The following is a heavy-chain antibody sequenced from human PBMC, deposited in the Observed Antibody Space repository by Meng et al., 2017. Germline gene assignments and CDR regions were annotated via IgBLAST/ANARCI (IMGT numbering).Heavy chain of an antibody. CDR2: IIPIFGTA. CDR3: ASTTTIFDQIFDY. J-gene: IGHJ4*02. Sequence: SVKVSYKASRGTLSSYAISWVRQAPGQGLEWMGGIIPIFGTANYAQKFQGRVTITADKSTSTAYMELSSLGSEDTAVYYCASTTTIFDQIFDYWGQGTLVTVSS. D-gene: IGHD3-3*01. CDR1: RGTLSSYA. V-gene: IGHV1-69*06.